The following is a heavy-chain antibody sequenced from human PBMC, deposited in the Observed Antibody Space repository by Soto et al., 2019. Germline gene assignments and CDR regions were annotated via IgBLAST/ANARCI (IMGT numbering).Heavy chain of an antibody. CDR1: GLTFSSHY. J-gene: IGHJ6*02. Sequence: EVQLVETGGGLIQPGGSLRLSCAASGLTFSSHYMSWVRQAPGKGLEWVSVIYDGGSTFYADSVKGRFTISRDDSKNTVSLQMNDWRGEDTAVYYCGRGGMDVWGLGTTVTVSS. CDR3: GRGGMDV. V-gene: IGHV3-53*02. CDR2: IYDGGST.